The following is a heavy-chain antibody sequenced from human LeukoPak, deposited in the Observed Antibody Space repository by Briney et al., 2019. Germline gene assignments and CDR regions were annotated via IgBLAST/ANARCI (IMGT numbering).Heavy chain of an antibody. D-gene: IGHD2-15*01. J-gene: IGHJ5*02. CDR3: KGGYCSGGTCYIRGFDP. Sequence: SVKVSCKASGGTFSNYAISWMRQAPGQGPEWMGGIIPSFGTANYAQKFEGRVNITADESTNIAYMELRSLRPEDAAVYCAKGGYCSGGTCYIRGFDPWGQGTLVTVSS. CDR1: GGTFSNYA. CDR2: IIPSFGTA. V-gene: IGHV1-69*01.